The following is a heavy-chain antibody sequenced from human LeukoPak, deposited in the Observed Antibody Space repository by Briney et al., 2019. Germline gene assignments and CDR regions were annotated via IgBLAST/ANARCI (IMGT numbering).Heavy chain of an antibody. V-gene: IGHV3-13*04. D-gene: IGHD3-22*01. J-gene: IGHJ4*02. CDR1: GCTFSNYA. CDR2: IGTVGDT. Sequence: PGGSLRLSCAASGCTFSNYAMHRVRQTTGKGLEWVSVIGTVGDTYYAGSVKGRFTISRENARNSLSLQMNRLRAGDTTVYYCAMVGSGSEYWGQGTLVTVSS. CDR3: AMVGSGSEY.